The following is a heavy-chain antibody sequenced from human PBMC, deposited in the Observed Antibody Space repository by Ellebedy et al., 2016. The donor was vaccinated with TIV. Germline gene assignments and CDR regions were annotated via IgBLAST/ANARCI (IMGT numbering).Heavy chain of an antibody. CDR3: ARLLGEMGYYYGMDV. CDR2: VSASGGWI. CDR1: GFTFSNYA. V-gene: IGHV3-23*01. J-gene: IGHJ6*02. D-gene: IGHD3-10*01. Sequence: PGGSLRLSCAASGFTFSNYAISWVRQAPGKGLEWVSGVSASGGWIHYADSVKGRFTISRDNSKNTLDMQMNSLRAEDTAVYYCARLLGEMGYYYGMDVWGQGTTVTVSS.